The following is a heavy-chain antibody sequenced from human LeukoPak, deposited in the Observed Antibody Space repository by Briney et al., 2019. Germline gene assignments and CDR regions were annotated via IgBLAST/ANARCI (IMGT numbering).Heavy chain of an antibody. V-gene: IGHV3-73*01. D-gene: IGHD3-16*01. CDR3: ARLGGSPPYFDY. CDR1: GFSFSGSA. CDR2: IRRKGNDYAT. Sequence: PGGSLRLSCAASGFSFSGSAIHWVRQASGKGLEWVGHIRRKGNDYATAYTASVKGRFTISRDDSKNTAFLQMDSLKTEDTAVYFCARLGGSPPYFDYWGQGTLVTVS. J-gene: IGHJ4*02.